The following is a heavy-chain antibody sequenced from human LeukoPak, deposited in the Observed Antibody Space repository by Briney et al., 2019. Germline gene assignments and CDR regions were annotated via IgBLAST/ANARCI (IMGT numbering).Heavy chain of an antibody. D-gene: IGHD5-18*01. CDR1: GGSISSYY. V-gene: IGHV4-59*01. CDR3: ARAVGGYSCGLPY. CDR2: IYYSGST. J-gene: IGHJ4*02. Sequence: SETLSLTCTVSGGSISSYYWSWIRQPPGKGLEWIGYIYYSGSTNYNPSLKSRVTISVDTSKNQFSLKLSSVTAADTAVYYCARAVGGYSCGLPYWGQGTLVTVSS.